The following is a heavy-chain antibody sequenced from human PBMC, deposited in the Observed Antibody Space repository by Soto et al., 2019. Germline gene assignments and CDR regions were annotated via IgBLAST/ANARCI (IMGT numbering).Heavy chain of an antibody. CDR2: IYTNRRT. D-gene: IGHD5-18*01. CDR3: GRDGDGYSPDY. J-gene: IGHJ4*02. Sequence: LSLTCTVSGASINNYYWSWIRQPAGKGLEWIGRIYTNRRTNYNPSLKSRVTMSVDASENQFSLMLSSVTAADTAVYYCGRDGDGYSPDYWGQGTLVTVSS. CDR1: GASINNYY. V-gene: IGHV4-4*07.